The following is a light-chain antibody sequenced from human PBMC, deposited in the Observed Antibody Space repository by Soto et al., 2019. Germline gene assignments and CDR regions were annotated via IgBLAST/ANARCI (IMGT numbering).Light chain of an antibody. CDR3: QQYNNWPLT. CDR2: ATS. J-gene: IGKJ4*01. Sequence: EIVMTQSPATLSVSPGERSTLSCRASHRVSSYLAWYQQKPGQAPRLLICATSTRATGIPARFSGSGSGTEFTLTISSLQSEDFAVYYCQQYNNWPLTFGGGTKVDI. V-gene: IGKV3-15*01. CDR1: HRVSSY.